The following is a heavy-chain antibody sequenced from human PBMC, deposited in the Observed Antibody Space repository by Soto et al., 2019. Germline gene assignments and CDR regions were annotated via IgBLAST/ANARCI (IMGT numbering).Heavy chain of an antibody. J-gene: IGHJ1*01. Sequence: GGSLRLSCAPSGFPVSSNYMSWVRQAPGRGLEWVSVIYSGGSTYYADSVKGRFTISRDNSKNTLYLQMNSLRAEDTAVYYCAKDLTYYYDSSGYFFQHWGQGTLVTVSS. D-gene: IGHD3-22*01. CDR1: GFPVSSNY. CDR3: AKDLTYYYDSSGYFFQH. V-gene: IGHV3-66*02. CDR2: IYSGGST.